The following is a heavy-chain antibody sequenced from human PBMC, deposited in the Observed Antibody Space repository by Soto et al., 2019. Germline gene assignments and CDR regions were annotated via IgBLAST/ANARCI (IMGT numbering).Heavy chain of an antibody. CDR3: ARGQIPVAGTFDY. Sequence: QVQLVQSGAEEKKPGASVKVSCKASGYTFTSYAMHWVRQAPGQRLEWMGWINAGNGNTKYSQKFQGRVTITRDTTGSTAYRELSSLRSENRALYYCARGQIPVAGTFDYWGQGPLVTVSS. CDR1: GYTFTSYA. J-gene: IGHJ4*02. D-gene: IGHD6-19*01. V-gene: IGHV1-3*05. CDR2: INAGNGNT.